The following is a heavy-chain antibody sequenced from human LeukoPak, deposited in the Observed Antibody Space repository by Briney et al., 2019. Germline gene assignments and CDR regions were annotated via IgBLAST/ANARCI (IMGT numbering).Heavy chain of an antibody. V-gene: IGHV3-53*01. CDR1: GFTVSNNY. D-gene: IGHD5-18*01. J-gene: IGHJ4*02. CDR2: IYSGGST. CDR3: AREGLNSYGSLDY. Sequence: PGGSLRLSCAASGFTVSNNYMTWVRQAPGKGLEWVSVIYSGGSTYYADSVQGRFTISRDNSKNTLYLQMNSLRAEDTAVYYCAREGLNSYGSLDYWGQGTLVTVSS.